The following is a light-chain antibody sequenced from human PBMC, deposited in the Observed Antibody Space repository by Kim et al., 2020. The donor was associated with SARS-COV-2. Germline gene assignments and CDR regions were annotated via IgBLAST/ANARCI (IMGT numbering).Light chain of an antibody. J-gene: IGKJ4*01. CDR3: QQHDIWPPALT. CDR2: DAS. Sequence: PREQAILACWASQRIDINVAWYQQKPGRAPRRLIYDASTRVSGVPARFSGSGAWIDFALTINGLEPEDFAVDYCQQHDIWPPALTFGGGTKVDIK. V-gene: IGKV3-11*01. CDR1: QRIDIN.